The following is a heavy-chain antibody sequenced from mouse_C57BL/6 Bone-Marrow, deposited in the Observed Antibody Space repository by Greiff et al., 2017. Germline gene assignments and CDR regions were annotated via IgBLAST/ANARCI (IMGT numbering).Heavy chain of an antibody. J-gene: IGHJ4*01. CDR3: ARNYYDYDAGYYAMDY. CDR1: GYTFTDYN. D-gene: IGHD2-4*01. CDR2: INPNNGGT. V-gene: IGHV1-18*01. Sequence: VQLQQSGPELVKPGASVKIPCKASGYTFTDYNMDWVKQSHGQSLEWIGDINPNNGGTIYNQKFKGKATLTVDKSSSTAYMELRSLTSEDTAVYYCARNYYDYDAGYYAMDYWGQGTSVTVSS.